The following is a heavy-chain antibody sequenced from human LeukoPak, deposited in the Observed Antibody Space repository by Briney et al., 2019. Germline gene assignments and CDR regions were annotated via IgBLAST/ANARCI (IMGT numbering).Heavy chain of an antibody. V-gene: IGHV4-59*01. CDR2: MYYTGST. Sequence: SETLSLTCTVSGGSINNYYWNWIRQPPGKGLEWIGYMYYTGSTSYNPSLKSRVTISLDTSKNQFSLRLSSVTAADTAVYYCARESYYDSSGYYLRSYYMDVWGKGTTVAVSS. CDR1: GGSINNYY. D-gene: IGHD3-22*01. CDR3: ARESYYDSSGYYLRSYYMDV. J-gene: IGHJ6*03.